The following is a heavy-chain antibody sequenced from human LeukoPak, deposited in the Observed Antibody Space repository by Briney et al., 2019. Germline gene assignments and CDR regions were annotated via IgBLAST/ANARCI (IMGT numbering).Heavy chain of an antibody. Sequence: GASVKVSCKVTGNTLSEFSMHWVRQSPGKGLEWMGGFDPEVGETVYAQKFQGRVTMTEDTSTETAYMELSSLRSEDTAVYYCATDPLAGSLKTFDPWGQGTLVTVSS. D-gene: IGHD6-19*01. J-gene: IGHJ5*02. CDR2: FDPEVGET. V-gene: IGHV1-24*01. CDR1: GNTLSEFS. CDR3: ATDPLAGSLKTFDP.